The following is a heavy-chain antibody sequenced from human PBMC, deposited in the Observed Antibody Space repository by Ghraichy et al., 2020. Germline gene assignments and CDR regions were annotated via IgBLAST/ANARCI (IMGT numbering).Heavy chain of an antibody. CDR2: IARSGSA. Sequence: GGSLRLSCAMSGFNFGDFAVGWVRQAPGKGLEWVSSIARSGSADYTDSVKGRFTISRDNSKNILYLHMSRLRDEETATYYCARYSGWNRSSYCVKSWGQGTLGTVSS. J-gene: IGHJ5*02. V-gene: IGHV3-23*01. D-gene: IGHD2-21*01. CDR3: ARYSGWNRSSYCVKS. CDR1: GFNFGDFA.